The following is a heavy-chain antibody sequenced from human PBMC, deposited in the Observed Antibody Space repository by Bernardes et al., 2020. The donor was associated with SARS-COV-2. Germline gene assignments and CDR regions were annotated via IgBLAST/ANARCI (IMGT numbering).Heavy chain of an antibody. D-gene: IGHD6-19*01. V-gene: IGHV3-21*01. CDR3: ARDPPLYSSGWYMAFDI. J-gene: IGHJ3*02. CDR1: GFTFSSYS. Sequence: GGSLRLSCAASGFTFSSYSMNWVRQAPGKGLEWVSSISSSSSYIYYADSVKGRFTISRDNAKNSLYLQMNSLRAEDTAVYYCARDPPLYSSGWYMAFDIWGQGTMVTVSS. CDR2: ISSSSSYI.